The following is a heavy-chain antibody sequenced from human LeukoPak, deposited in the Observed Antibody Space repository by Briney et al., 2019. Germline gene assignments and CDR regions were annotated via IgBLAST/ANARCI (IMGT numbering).Heavy chain of an antibody. CDR1: GYTFTGYY. CDR2: INPNSGGT. CDR3: ARGHPLLWFGELYWSDP. D-gene: IGHD3-10*01. V-gene: IGHV1-2*02. Sequence: ASVKVSCKASGYTFTGYYMHWVRQAPGQGLEWMGWINPNSGGTNYAQKFQGRVTMTRDTSISTAYMELSRLRSDDTAVYYCARGHPLLWFGELYWSDPWGQGTLVTVSS. J-gene: IGHJ5*02.